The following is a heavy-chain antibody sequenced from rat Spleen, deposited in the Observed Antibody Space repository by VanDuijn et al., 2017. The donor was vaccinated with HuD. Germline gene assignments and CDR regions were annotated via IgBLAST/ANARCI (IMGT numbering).Heavy chain of an antibody. CDR1: GFTFSDYY. V-gene: IGHV5-22*01. D-gene: IGHD1-8*01. CDR3: ARPHSSHYVMDA. Sequence: EVQLMESGGGLVQPGRSLKLSCAASGFTFSDYYMAWARQAPKKGLEWVASISFEGSSTYYGDSVKGRFTISRDNAKSTLYLQMNSLRSEDTATYYCARPHSSHYVMDAWGQGASVTVSS. J-gene: IGHJ4*01. CDR2: ISFEGSST.